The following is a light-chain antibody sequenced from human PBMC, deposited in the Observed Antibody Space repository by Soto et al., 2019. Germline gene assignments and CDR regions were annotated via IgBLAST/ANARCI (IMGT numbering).Light chain of an antibody. CDR2: DVN. V-gene: IGLV2-14*01. Sequence: QSVLTQPASVSGSPGQSITISCTGTSSDVGGSNYVSWYQQHPGKAPKLMIYDVNNRPSGVSNRFSGSKSGNTASLTISGPPAEDEGDYYCGSYTSSSTLYVFGTGTKLTVL. J-gene: IGLJ1*01. CDR1: SSDVGGSNY. CDR3: GSYTSSSTLYV.